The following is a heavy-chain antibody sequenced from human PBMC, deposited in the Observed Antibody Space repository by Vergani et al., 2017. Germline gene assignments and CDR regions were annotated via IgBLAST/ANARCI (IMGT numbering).Heavy chain of an antibody. CDR3: ARVMDSDEASTGDRLEGMDI. D-gene: IGHD2-2*03. Sequence: QVQLEESGPGLVKPSETLSLTCTVSGGSFNTYYWSWIRQSPGTGLEWIGYIYSTGSTNYNPSLNIRVTMSVDTSKNQFSLKLRSVTAADTAVYFCARVMDSDEASTGDRLEGMDIWGQGTTVTISS. CDR1: GGSFNTYY. J-gene: IGHJ6*02. V-gene: IGHV4-59*13. CDR2: IYSTGST.